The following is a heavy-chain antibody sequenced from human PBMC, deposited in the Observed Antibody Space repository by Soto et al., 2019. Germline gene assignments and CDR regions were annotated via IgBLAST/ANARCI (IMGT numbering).Heavy chain of an antibody. CDR3: APRVTMVRGAYFDY. CDR2: INHSGST. D-gene: IGHD3-10*01. Sequence: ETLSLTCALYAGSFSGYYWSWIRQPPGKGLEGIGEINHSGSTNYNPSLKTRVTISIDTSKNQFSLKLSSVTAADTAMYYCAPRVTMVRGAYFDYWCQGTLLTVSS. CDR1: AGSFSGYY. V-gene: IGHV4-34*01. J-gene: IGHJ4*02.